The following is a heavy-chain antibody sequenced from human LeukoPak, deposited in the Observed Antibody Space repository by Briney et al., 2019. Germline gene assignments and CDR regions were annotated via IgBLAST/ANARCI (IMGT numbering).Heavy chain of an antibody. CDR1: GGSISSYY. CDR2: IYYSGST. Sequence: SETLSLTCTVSGGSISSYYWSWIRQPPGKGLVWIGYIYYSGSTNYNPSLKSRVTISVDTSKNQFSLKLSSVTAADTAVYYCAREDDSSGYYLGFDYWGQGTLVTVSS. D-gene: IGHD3-22*01. CDR3: AREDDSSGYYLGFDY. V-gene: IGHV4-59*01. J-gene: IGHJ4*02.